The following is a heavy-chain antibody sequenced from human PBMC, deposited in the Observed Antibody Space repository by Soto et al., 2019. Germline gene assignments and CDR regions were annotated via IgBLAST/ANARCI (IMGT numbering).Heavy chain of an antibody. CDR2: MQPSTGRT. CDR1: GYSFTSLD. J-gene: IGHJ4*03. D-gene: IGHD1-26*01. V-gene: IGHV1-8*01. CDR3: ARGVSAGVDY. Sequence: ASVKVACKASGYSFTSLDINWVRQTAGQGLEWMGWMQPSTGRTGYAQKFQGRVTMTRDTSINTAYMELTTLTSDETAFYYCARGVSAGVDYWGQGTTVTVSS.